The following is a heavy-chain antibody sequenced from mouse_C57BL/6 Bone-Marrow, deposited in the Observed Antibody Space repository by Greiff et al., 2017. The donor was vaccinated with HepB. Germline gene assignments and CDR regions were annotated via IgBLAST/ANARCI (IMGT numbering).Heavy chain of an antibody. Sequence: EVQLQQSGAELVRPGASVKLSCTASGFNITDDYMHWVKQRPEQGLEWIGWIDPANGDTEYASKFQGKATITADTSSNTAYLQLSSLTSEDTAVYYCTTRDYGNYRFGFADWGKGTLVTVAA. CDR2: IDPANGDT. CDR1: GFNITDDY. CDR3: TTRDYGNYRFGFAD. D-gene: IGHD2-1*01. V-gene: IGHV14-4*01. J-gene: IGHJ3*01.